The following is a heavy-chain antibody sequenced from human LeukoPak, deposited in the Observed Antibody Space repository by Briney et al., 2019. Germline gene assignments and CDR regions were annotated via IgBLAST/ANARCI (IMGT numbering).Heavy chain of an antibody. Sequence: ESGPTLVNPTQTLTLNCTSSGFSLSTSGMCVSWIRQPPGKALEWLARIDWDDDKDYSTSLKTRLAISKDTSKTHVVLTMTNMDPVDTATYYCARILRYDSSGYYWTANDAFDIWGQGTMVTVSS. CDR2: IDWDDDK. CDR1: GFSLSTSGMC. J-gene: IGHJ3*02. CDR3: ARILRYDSSGYYWTANDAFDI. V-gene: IGHV2-70*11. D-gene: IGHD3-22*01.